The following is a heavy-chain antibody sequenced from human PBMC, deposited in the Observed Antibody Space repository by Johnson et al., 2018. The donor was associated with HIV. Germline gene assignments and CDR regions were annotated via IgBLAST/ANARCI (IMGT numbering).Heavy chain of an antibody. CDR2: INWNGGSR. CDR1: GFTFDDYG. J-gene: IGHJ3*02. Sequence: EKLVESGGGVVRPGGSLRLSCAASGFTFDDYGMSWVRQAPGKGLEWVSGINWNGGSRGYADSIKGRFTISRDNSMNTLYLQMNSLRAGDTAVYYCARGGSRTTSFGVDINMGAFDIWGQGTMVTVSS. D-gene: IGHD3-3*01. CDR3: ARGGSRTTSFGVDINMGAFDI. V-gene: IGHV3-20*04.